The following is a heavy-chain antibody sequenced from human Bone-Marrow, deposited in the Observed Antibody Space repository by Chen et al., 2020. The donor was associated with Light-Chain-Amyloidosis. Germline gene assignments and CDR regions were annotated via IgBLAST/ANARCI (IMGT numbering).Heavy chain of an antibody. Sequence: EVQLVDSGGGLVQPGGSLRISCAASGFTFDDYAMHWVRQAPGKGLEWVSGISWNSGVKGYVDSVRGRFTISRDGVKNSLYLQMNSLRPEDTALYYCAKDKGGSMGFGMDVWGQGTTVIVSS. J-gene: IGHJ6*02. CDR2: ISWNSGVK. D-gene: IGHD3-10*01. CDR3: AKDKGGSMGFGMDV. CDR1: GFTFDDYA. V-gene: IGHV3-9*01.